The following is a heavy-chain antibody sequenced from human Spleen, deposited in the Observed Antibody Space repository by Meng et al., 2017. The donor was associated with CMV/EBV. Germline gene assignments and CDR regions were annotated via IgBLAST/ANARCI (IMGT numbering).Heavy chain of an antibody. CDR2: IGGSGTNT. J-gene: IGHJ4*02. CDR1: GFTFSSYA. V-gene: IGHV3-23*01. Sequence: SCAASGFTFSSYAMTWVRQVPRKGLEWVSSIGGSGTNTYYADSVKGRFTVSRDNSKNTLFLQMNTLRTEDTAIYYCAILRDWLFFDYWGQGTLVTVSS. CDR3: AILRDWLFFDY. D-gene: IGHD3-9*01.